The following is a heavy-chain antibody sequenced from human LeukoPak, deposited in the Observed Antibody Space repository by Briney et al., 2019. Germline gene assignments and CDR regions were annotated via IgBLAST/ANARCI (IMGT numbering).Heavy chain of an antibody. Sequence: PPGGSLRLSCAASGFTFSSSWMSWVRQTPGKGLEWVANINQDGSERYYVDSVKGRFTISRDNAENSLYLQMNSLRAEDTAVYYCAKFYSSSSGGFDYWGQGTLVTVSS. CDR2: INQDGSER. CDR1: GFTFSSSW. V-gene: IGHV3-7*01. CDR3: AKFYSSSSGGFDY. D-gene: IGHD6-6*01. J-gene: IGHJ4*02.